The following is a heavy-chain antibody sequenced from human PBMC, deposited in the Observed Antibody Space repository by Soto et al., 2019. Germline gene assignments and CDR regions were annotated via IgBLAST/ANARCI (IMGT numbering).Heavy chain of an antibody. Sequence: SETLSLTCTVSGGSISSYYWSWIRQPPGKRLEWIGYIYYSGSTNYNPSLKSRVTISVDTSKNQFSLKLSSVTAADTAVYYCARGGSRDGYNDYYYGMDVWGQGTTVTVSS. CDR1: GGSISSYY. J-gene: IGHJ6*02. V-gene: IGHV4-59*01. CDR3: ARGGSRDGYNDYYYGMDV. CDR2: IYYSGST. D-gene: IGHD5-12*01.